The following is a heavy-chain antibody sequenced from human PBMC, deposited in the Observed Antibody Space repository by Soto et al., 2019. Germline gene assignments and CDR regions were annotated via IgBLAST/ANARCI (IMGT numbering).Heavy chain of an antibody. CDR2: IHHSGST. D-gene: IGHD6-13*01. CDR3: ARGKRGSSWYRGEEKYYYYGMDV. CDR1: GESFNGYY. Sequence: SETLSLTCTAYGESFNGYYWSWIRQPPGKGLEWIGEIHHSGSTNYNPSLKSRVTFSIDTSERQFSLKVRSVTAADTAVYYCARGKRGSSWYRGEEKYYYYGMDVWGQGTPVTVSS. V-gene: IGHV4-34*01. J-gene: IGHJ6*02.